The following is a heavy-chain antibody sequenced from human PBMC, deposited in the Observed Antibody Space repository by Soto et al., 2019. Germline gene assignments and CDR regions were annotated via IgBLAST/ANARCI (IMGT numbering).Heavy chain of an antibody. CDR3: ARRGTTGGLDV. CDR2: TSYDGSNN. V-gene: IGHV3-30*03. CDR1: GFTFRSYV. Sequence: QVHLVESGGGVVQPGTSLRLSCVGSGFTFRSYVIHWVRQAPGKGLEWVALTSYDGSNNFYGDSVKGRFTISRHNSRNTVELHRDSLTLEDTALYYCARRGTTGGLDVWGQGTLVSVSS. D-gene: IGHD3-16*01. J-gene: IGHJ4*02.